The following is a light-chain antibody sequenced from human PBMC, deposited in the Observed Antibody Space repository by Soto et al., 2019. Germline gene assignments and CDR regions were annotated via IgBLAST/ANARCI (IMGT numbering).Light chain of an antibody. CDR3: QQYGASPIT. J-gene: IGKJ5*01. V-gene: IGKV3-20*01. CDR1: QSVSNNY. CDR2: GAS. Sequence: EIVMTQSAATLSVSPGERATLSCRASQSVSNNYLAWYQQKPGQAPRLLIYGASNRATGIPDRLSGSGSGTDFTLTISRLQPEDFALYYCQQYGASPITFGQGTRLEIK.